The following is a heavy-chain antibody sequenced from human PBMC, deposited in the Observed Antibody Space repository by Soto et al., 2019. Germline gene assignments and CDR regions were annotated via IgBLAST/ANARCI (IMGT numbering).Heavy chain of an antibody. CDR2: IYYSGST. Sequence: QVQLQETGPGLAKPSQTLSLTCTVSGGSISSGDYYRSWIRQTPGKGLEWIGYIYYSGSTYYNPSLESRAIISVDTSKNQFSLKLSSVTAADKAVYYCARENFYGSGSWFDYWGQGTLVTVSS. V-gene: IGHV4-30-4*01. D-gene: IGHD3-10*01. J-gene: IGHJ4*02. CDR1: GGSISSGDYY. CDR3: ARENFYGSGSWFDY.